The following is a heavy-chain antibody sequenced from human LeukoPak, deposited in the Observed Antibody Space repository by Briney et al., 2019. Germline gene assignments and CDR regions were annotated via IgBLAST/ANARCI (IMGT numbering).Heavy chain of an antibody. CDR3: ARGGSPVGATPFSYYYYYGMDV. Sequence: TSETLSLTCAVSGGSISSGGYSWSWIRQPPGKGLEWIGYIYHSGSTYYNPSLKSRVTISVDRSKNQFSLKLSSVTAADTAVYYCARGGSPVGATPFSYYYYYGMDVWGQGTTVTVSS. CDR1: GGSISSGGYS. V-gene: IGHV4-30-2*01. D-gene: IGHD1-26*01. CDR2: IYHSGST. J-gene: IGHJ6*02.